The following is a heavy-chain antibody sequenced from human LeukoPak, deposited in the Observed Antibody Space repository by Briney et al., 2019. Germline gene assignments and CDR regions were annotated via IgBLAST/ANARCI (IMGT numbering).Heavy chain of an antibody. V-gene: IGHV5-51*01. CDR3: ARHLDTAMVAFDY. CDR2: IYPGDSDT. D-gene: IGHD5-18*01. Sequence: GESLKISCKGSGYSFTSYWIGWVRQMPGKGLEWMGIIYPGDSDTRYSPSFQGQVTISADKSISTAYLQWSSLKASDTAIYYCARHLDTAMVAFDYWGQRTLVTVSS. J-gene: IGHJ4*02. CDR1: GYSFTSYW.